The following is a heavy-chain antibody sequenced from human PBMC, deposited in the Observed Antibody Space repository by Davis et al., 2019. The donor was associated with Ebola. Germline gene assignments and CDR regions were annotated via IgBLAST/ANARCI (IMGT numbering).Heavy chain of an antibody. V-gene: IGHV3-48*02. D-gene: IGHD3-22*01. CDR1: GFTFSSYS. J-gene: IGHJ4*02. Sequence: GGSLRLSCAASGFTFSSYSMNWVRQAPGKGLQWLSYITNSGNSVYYADSVRGRFTISRDNAKNSLYMQMDSLRDEDTAVYYCARRSLDSSGFANDYWGQGTLVTVSS. CDR2: ITNSGNSV. CDR3: ARRSLDSSGFANDY.